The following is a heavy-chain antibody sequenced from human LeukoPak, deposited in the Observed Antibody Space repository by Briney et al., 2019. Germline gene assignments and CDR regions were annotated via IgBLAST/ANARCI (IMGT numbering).Heavy chain of an antibody. CDR3: ARELMDTAMVTGFGY. D-gene: IGHD5-18*01. CDR2: IIPIFGIA. J-gene: IGHJ4*02. Sequence: SVKVSCKAAGGAFSSYAISWVRQAPGQGLEWMGRIIPIFGIANYAQKFQGRVTITADKSTSTAYMELSSLRSEDTAVYYCARELMDTAMVTGFGYWGQGTLVTVSS. CDR1: GGAFSSYA. V-gene: IGHV1-69*04.